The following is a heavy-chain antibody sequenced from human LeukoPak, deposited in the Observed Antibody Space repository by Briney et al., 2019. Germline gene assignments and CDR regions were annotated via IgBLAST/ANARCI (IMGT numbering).Heavy chain of an antibody. Sequence: GGSLRLSCAASGFTFSSYAMNWVRQAPGKGLEWVPTISGSGGSTYYFVKGRFTISRDNSKNTLYLQMNSLRAEDTAVYYCAKGYCSSTSCKESFFDYWGQGTLVTVSS. CDR3: AKGYCSSTSCKESFFDY. J-gene: IGHJ4*02. CDR1: GFTFSSYA. CDR2: ISGSGGST. D-gene: IGHD2-2*01. V-gene: IGHV3-23*01.